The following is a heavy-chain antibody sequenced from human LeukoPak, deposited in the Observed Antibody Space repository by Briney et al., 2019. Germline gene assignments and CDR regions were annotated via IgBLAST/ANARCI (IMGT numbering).Heavy chain of an antibody. CDR1: GGSIRSGSHY. V-gene: IGHV4-39*02. CDR2: IYYSGST. Sequence: SDTLPLTCTVSGGSIRSGSHYWAWIRQPPGKGLEWIGCIYYSGSTYYNPSLENRVTISIDTSKNHFSLKLSSLSAADTSVYYCAKRDDSGGNLVDLWGQGTLVSVS. J-gene: IGHJ1*01. D-gene: IGHD3-22*01. CDR3: AKRDDSGGNLVDL.